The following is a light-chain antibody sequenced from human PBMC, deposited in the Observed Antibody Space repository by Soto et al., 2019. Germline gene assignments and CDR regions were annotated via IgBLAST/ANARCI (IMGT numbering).Light chain of an antibody. CDR1: QSVSMH. CDR2: DTS. J-gene: IGKJ3*01. Sequence: EIVVTKSPATLSLSPGERATLSCRASQSVSMHLAWYQQKPGQAPRLLIYDTSNRATGIPARFSGSGSGTDSALTISSIEPEDFEVYSCQQRGNWPTGFTFGPGTKVDIK. CDR3: QQRGNWPTGFT. V-gene: IGKV3-11*01.